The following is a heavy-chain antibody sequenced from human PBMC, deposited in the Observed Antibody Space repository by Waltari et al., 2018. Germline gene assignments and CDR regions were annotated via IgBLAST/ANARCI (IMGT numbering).Heavy chain of an antibody. D-gene: IGHD2-21*02. J-gene: IGHJ4*02. CDR2: LGYDVRNK. CDR3: ARESYGGNSFDY. CDR1: GFTFSSYG. V-gene: IGHV3-33*01. Sequence: QVQLVESGGGVVQPGRSLRLSCAASGFTFSSYGMHWVRQAPGKGREWVAVLGYDVRNKYYADSGKGRFTISRDNSKNTLYLQMNSLRAEDTAVYYCARESYGGNSFDYWGQGTLVTVSS.